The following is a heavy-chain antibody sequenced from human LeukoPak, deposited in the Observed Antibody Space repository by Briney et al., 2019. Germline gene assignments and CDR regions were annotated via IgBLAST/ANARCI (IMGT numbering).Heavy chain of an antibody. CDR2: ISSSSSSA. D-gene: IGHD2-8*01. CDR3: AKVVNGAITRGYFDY. CDR1: GFSLIDYN. V-gene: IGHV3-48*04. Sequence: PGGSLRLSCVASGFSLIDYNMNWVRQVPGKGLEWVAYISSSSSSAYYLDSVKGRFAVSRDNARNSMYLQMDSLKVEDTALYYCAKVVNGAITRGYFDYWGQGTLVTVSS. J-gene: IGHJ4*02.